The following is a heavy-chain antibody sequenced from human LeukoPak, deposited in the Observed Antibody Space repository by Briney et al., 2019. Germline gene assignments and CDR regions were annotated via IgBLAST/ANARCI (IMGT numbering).Heavy chain of an antibody. D-gene: IGHD3-3*01. CDR3: AREGSITIFGVVSSYYFDY. V-gene: IGHV4-31*03. Sequence: SQTLSLTCTVSGVSISSGGYYWSWIRQHPGKGLEWIGYIYYSGSTYYNPSLKSRVTISVDTSKNQFSLKLSSVTAADTAVYYCAREGSITIFGVVSSYYFDYWGQGTLVTVSS. CDR1: GVSISSGGYY. J-gene: IGHJ4*02. CDR2: IYYSGST.